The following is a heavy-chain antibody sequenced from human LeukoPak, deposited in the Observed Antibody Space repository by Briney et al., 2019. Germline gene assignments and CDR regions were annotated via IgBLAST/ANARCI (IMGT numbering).Heavy chain of an antibody. CDR2: ISYDGSNK. CDR1: GFSFNTYG. J-gene: IGHJ4*02. Sequence: GGSLRLSCAASGFSFNTYGAHWIRQAPGKGLEWVAVISYDGSNKYYADSVKGRFTISRDNSKNTLYLQMNSLRAEDTAVYYCASGLYDSSGYYPYYFDYWGQGTLVTVSS. V-gene: IGHV3-30-3*01. D-gene: IGHD3-22*01. CDR3: ASGLYDSSGYYPYYFDY.